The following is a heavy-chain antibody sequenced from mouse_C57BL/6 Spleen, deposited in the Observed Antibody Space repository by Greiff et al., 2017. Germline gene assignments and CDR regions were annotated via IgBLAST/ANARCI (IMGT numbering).Heavy chain of an antibody. CDR3: ARRGNYYGSSSHYYAMDY. Sequence: QVQLQQSGPELVKPGASVKISCKASGYAFSSSWMNWVKQRPGKGLEWIGRIYPGDGDTNYNGKFKGKATLTADKSSSTAYMQLSSLTSEDSAVYFCARRGNYYGSSSHYYAMDYWGQGTSVTVSS. CDR1: GYAFSSSW. D-gene: IGHD1-1*01. V-gene: IGHV1-82*01. CDR2: IYPGDGDT. J-gene: IGHJ4*01.